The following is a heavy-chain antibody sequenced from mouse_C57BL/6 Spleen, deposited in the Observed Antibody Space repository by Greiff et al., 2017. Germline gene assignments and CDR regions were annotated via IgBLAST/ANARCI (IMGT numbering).Heavy chain of an antibody. D-gene: IGHD2-4*01. CDR2: IDPSDSYT. CDR3: ARSGDYAH. CDR1: GYTFTSYW. Sequence: QVQLQQPGAELVMPGASVKLSCKASGYTFTSYWMHWVKQRPGQGLEWIGEIDPSDSYTNYNQQFKGKTTLTVDKSSSTAYMQLSSLTSEDSAVYDCARSGDYAHWGQGTLVTVSA. V-gene: IGHV1-69*01. J-gene: IGHJ3*01.